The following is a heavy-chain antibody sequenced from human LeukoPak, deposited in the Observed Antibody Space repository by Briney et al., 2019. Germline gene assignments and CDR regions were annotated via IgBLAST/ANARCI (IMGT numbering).Heavy chain of an antibody. CDR1: GFTFDDYA. CDR2: ISWNSGSI. Sequence: PGGSLRLSCAASGFTFDDYAMHWVRQAPGKGLEWVSGISWNSGSIGYADSVKGRFTISRDNAKNSLYLQMNSLRAEDTALYYCAKAKSYALDAFDIWGQGTMVTVSS. V-gene: IGHV3-9*01. J-gene: IGHJ3*02. CDR3: AKAKSYALDAFDI. D-gene: IGHD1-26*01.